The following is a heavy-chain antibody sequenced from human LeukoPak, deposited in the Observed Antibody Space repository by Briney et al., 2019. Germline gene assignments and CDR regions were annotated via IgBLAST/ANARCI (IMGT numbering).Heavy chain of an antibody. D-gene: IGHD3-22*01. Sequence: ASVKVSCKASGYTFTSYGISWVRQAPGQGLEWMGWISAYNGNTNYAQKLQGRVTMTTDTSTSTAYMELRSLRPDDTAVYYCARESSVFPPIYDSSGCLDYWGQGTLVTVSS. J-gene: IGHJ4*02. CDR2: ISAYNGNT. CDR3: ARESSVFPPIYDSSGCLDY. V-gene: IGHV1-18*01. CDR1: GYTFTSYG.